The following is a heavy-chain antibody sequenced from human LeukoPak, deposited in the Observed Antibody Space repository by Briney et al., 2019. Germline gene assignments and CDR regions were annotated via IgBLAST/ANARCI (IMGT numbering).Heavy chain of an antibody. Sequence: AGGSLRLSCGTSGFTFSSYAMSWVRQAPGKGLEWVSLITAIAGDTYYADSVKGRFTISRDNSKDTLYLQMNSLRAEDTAIYYCAKDAPLGYCSSVSCYVARTKVLDHWGQGTLVTVSS. V-gene: IGHV3-23*01. CDR2: ITAIAGDT. CDR3: AKDAPLGYCSSVSCYVARTKVLDH. D-gene: IGHD2-2*01. J-gene: IGHJ4*02. CDR1: GFTFSSYA.